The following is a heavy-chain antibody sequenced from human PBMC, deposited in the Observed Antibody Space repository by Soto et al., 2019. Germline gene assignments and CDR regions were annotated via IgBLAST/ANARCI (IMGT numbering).Heavy chain of an antibody. D-gene: IGHD4-17*01. V-gene: IGHV2-5*01. CDR3: AHRGYGNYPRDNWFDP. Sequence: QIILKESGPTLVKPTQTLTLTCSFSGFSLSSGGAGVGWIRQPPGKGLEWLALIYWSDEKRYSPSLKSRLTSTKDTSKNQVVLLMTDMDPVDTATYYCAHRGYGNYPRDNWFDPWGQGTLVTVSS. J-gene: IGHJ5*02. CDR2: IYWSDEK. CDR1: GFSLSSGGAG.